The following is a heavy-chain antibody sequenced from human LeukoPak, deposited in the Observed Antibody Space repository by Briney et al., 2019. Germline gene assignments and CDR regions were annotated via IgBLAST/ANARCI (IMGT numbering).Heavy chain of an antibody. V-gene: IGHV1-2*06. CDR3: ARGPDYSNYP. CDR1: GYTFTGYY. J-gene: IGHJ5*02. Sequence: ASVKVSCKASGYTFTGYYMHWVRQAPGQGLEWMGRINPNSGGTNYAQNFQGRVTMTRDTSISTAYMELSRLRSGDTAVYYCARGPDYSNYPWGQGTLVTVSS. CDR2: INPNSGGT. D-gene: IGHD4-11*01.